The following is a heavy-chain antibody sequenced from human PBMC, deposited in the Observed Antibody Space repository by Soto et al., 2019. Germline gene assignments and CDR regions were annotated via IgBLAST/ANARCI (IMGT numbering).Heavy chain of an antibody. J-gene: IGHJ5*02. Sequence: ASVKGSWKGSCYSFTSYGISWVRQAPGQGLEWMGWISAYNGNTNYAQKLQGRVTMTTDTSTSTAYMELRSLRSDDTAVYYCAGTMVRMYTRWFDPWGQGTLVTVSS. CDR3: AGTMVRMYTRWFDP. D-gene: IGHD3-10*01. CDR1: CYSFTSYG. V-gene: IGHV1-18*04. CDR2: ISAYNGNT.